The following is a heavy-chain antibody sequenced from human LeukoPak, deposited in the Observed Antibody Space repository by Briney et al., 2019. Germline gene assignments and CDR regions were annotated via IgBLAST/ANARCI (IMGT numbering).Heavy chain of an antibody. J-gene: IGHJ4*02. CDR1: GGSFSGYY. V-gene: IGHV4-34*01. D-gene: IGHD4-23*01. CDR3: ARSLRWGNFDY. CDR2: INHSGST. Sequence: SETLSLTCAVYGGSFSGYYWSWIRQPPGKGLEWIGEINHSGSTNYNPSLKSRVTISVDTSKNQFSLKLSSVTAADTAVYYCARSLRWGNFDYWGQGTLVTVSS.